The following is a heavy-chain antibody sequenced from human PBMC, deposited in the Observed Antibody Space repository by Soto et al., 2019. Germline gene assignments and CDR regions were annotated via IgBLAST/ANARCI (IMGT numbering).Heavy chain of an antibody. CDR2: ISHDGSEQ. J-gene: IGHJ6*02. Sequence: QVQLVESGGGVVQPGRSLRLSCRVSGITLNNSGIHWVRQAPGKGLEWMAVISHDGSEQYYADSMKGRLNISRDNSKNTVKLQMNSLRGEDTAIYYCVKDRVPGAYGHYYGMDVWGQGTTVTVSS. D-gene: IGHD5-12*01. CDR3: VKDRVPGAYGHYYGMDV. V-gene: IGHV3-30*18. CDR1: GITLNNSG.